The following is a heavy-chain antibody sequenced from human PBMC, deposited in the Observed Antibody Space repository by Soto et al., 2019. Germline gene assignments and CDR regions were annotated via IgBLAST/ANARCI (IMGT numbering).Heavy chain of an antibody. Sequence: VGSLRLSCAASGFTFSSYGMHWVRQAPGKGLEWVAVIWYDGSNKYYADSVKGRFTISRDNSKNTLYLQMNSLRAEDTAVYYCARDPGPYYYDSSGYLDYWGQGTLVTVSS. D-gene: IGHD3-22*01. J-gene: IGHJ4*02. CDR2: IWYDGSNK. V-gene: IGHV3-33*01. CDR3: ARDPGPYYYDSSGYLDY. CDR1: GFTFSSYG.